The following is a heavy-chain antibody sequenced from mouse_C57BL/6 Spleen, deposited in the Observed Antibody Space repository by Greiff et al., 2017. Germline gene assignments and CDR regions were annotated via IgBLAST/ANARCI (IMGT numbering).Heavy chain of an antibody. J-gene: IGHJ4*01. V-gene: IGHV1-50*01. CDR1: GYTFTSYW. CDR3: ATKESITTEAMDY. Sequence: QVQLQQPGAELVKPGASVKLSCKASGYTFTSYWMQWVKQRPGQGLEWIGEIDPSDSYTNYNQKFKGKATLTVDTSSSTAYMQLSSLTSEDSAVYYCATKESITTEAMDYWGQGTSVTVSS. CDR2: IDPSDSYT. D-gene: IGHD1-1*01.